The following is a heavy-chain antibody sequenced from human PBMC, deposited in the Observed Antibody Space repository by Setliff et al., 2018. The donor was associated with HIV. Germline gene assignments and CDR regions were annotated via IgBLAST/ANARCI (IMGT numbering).Heavy chain of an antibody. J-gene: IGHJ4*02. CDR3: AREESYYDGKGALDY. D-gene: IGHD3-22*01. V-gene: IGHV1-2*02. Sequence: GASVKVSCKTSGYTITAYYIHCVRHAPGQGLEWMGWINSNNGGTKYAQNFQGRVTMTRDTSITTAYMELSSLISDDTAVYYCAREESYYDGKGALDYWGQGMLVTVSS. CDR1: GYTITAYY. CDR2: INSNNGGT.